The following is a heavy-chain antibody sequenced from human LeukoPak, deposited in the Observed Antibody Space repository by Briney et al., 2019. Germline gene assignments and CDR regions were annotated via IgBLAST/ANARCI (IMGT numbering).Heavy chain of an antibody. CDR2: IRHDGGDR. CDR1: GFTFSNFW. Sequence: PGRSLRLSCSASGFTFSNFWMTWVRQAPGKGPEWLATIRHDGGDRWYVGSVKGRFTISRDNARNSLYLQMNGLRAEDSAVYYCARYFDNTAYSWRRFDYWGQGALVTVSS. J-gene: IGHJ4*02. V-gene: IGHV3-7*01. D-gene: IGHD2-21*02. CDR3: ARYFDNTAYSWRRFDY.